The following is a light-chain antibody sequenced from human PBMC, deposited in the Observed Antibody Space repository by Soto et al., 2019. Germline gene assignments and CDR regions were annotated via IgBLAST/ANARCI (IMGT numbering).Light chain of an antibody. CDR1: SSNIGTNT. J-gene: IGLJ2*01. CDR2: SND. CDR3: ATWDDSLNGVV. V-gene: IGLV1-44*01. Sequence: QAVVTQPPSASGTPGQRVAISCSGGSSNIGTNTVNWYQHLPGTAPKLLIFSNDERPSGVPDRFSGSESGTSASLAISGLQSDDEADYYCATWDDSLNGVVFGGGTKLTVL.